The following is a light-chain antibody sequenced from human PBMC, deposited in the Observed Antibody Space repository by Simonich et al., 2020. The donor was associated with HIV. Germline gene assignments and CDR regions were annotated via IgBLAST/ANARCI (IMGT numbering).Light chain of an antibody. Sequence: QSALTQPPSASGSPGQSVTISCTGTSSDVGGYNYVSRYPPHPCTAPHLIIFDVSKRPSGVSNRFSGSKSGNTASLTISGLQAEEEADYYCSSYTSSSTWVFGGGTKLTVL. CDR3: SSYTSSSTWV. V-gene: IGLV2-14*01. CDR1: SSDVGGYNY. J-gene: IGLJ3*02. CDR2: DVS.